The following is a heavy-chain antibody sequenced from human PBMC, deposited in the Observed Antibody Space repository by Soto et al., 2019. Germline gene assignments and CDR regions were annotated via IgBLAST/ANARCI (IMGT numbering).Heavy chain of an antibody. V-gene: IGHV3-33*06. J-gene: IGHJ4*02. Sequence: QVQLVESGGGVVQPGRSLRLSCAASGFTFSSYGMHWVRQAPGKGLEWVAVIWSDGSNKYYADSVKGRFTISRDNSKNTLYLQVLSLRAEDTAVYYSAKEFWSAPFDYWGQGTLVNVSS. D-gene: IGHD3-3*01. CDR2: IWSDGSNK. CDR1: GFTFSSYG. CDR3: AKEFWSAPFDY.